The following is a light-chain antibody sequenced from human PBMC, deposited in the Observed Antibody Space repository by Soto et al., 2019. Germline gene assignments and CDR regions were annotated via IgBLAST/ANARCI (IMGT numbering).Light chain of an antibody. J-gene: IGLJ3*02. CDR1: SSDVGGYNY. Sequence: QPVLTQPASVSGSPGQSITISCTGTSSDVGGYNYVSWYQQHPGKAPKLMIYEVSNRPSGVSNRFSGSKSGNTASLTISGLQAEDEAHYSCSSYTSSSHLVFGGGTKLTVL. CDR3: SSYTSSSHLV. CDR2: EVS. V-gene: IGLV2-14*01.